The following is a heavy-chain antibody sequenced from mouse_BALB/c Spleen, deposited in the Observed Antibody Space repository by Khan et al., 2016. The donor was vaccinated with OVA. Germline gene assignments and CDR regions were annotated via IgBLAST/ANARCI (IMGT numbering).Heavy chain of an antibody. V-gene: IGHV3-2*02. CDR2: ISYSGNT. D-gene: IGHD1-1*01. Sequence: VQLKESGPGLVKPSQSLSLICTVTGYSITSDYAWYWIRQFPGNKLEWMGFISYSGNTKYNPSLKSRISITRDTSKNQFFLQLNSVTTEDTATYYCARVYGGDFDYWGQGTTLTVSS. J-gene: IGHJ2*01. CDR3: ARVYGGDFDY. CDR1: GYSITSDYA.